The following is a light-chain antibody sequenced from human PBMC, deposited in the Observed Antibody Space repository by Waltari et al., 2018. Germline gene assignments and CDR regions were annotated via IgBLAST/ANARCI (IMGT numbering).Light chain of an antibody. CDR2: WAS. V-gene: IGKV4-1*01. Sequence: DIVMTQSPDSLAVSLGERATIHCKPSQSVLYSSNKYNYLAWYRQKPGQAPKLLIYWASTRESGVPERFSGSGSGTDFTLTISSLQAEDVAVYYCQQYYSSPYTFGQGTKLEIK. CDR3: QQYYSSPYT. J-gene: IGKJ2*01. CDR1: QSVLYSSNKYNY.